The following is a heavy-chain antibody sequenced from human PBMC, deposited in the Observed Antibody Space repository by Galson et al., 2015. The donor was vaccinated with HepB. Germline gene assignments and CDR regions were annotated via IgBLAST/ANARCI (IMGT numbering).Heavy chain of an antibody. J-gene: IGHJ4*02. V-gene: IGHV1-69*04. Sequence: SVKVSCKASGGTFSSYTISWVRQAPGQGPEWMGRIIPILGIANYAQKFQGRVTITADKSTSTAYMELSSLRSEDTAVYYCAREGVATLPIDYWGQGTLVTVSS. CDR3: AREGVATLPIDY. CDR1: GGTFSSYT. D-gene: IGHD5-12*01. CDR2: IIPILGIA.